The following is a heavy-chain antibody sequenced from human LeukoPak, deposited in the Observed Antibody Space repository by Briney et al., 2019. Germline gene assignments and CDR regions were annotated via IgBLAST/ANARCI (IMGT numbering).Heavy chain of an antibody. J-gene: IGHJ3*02. D-gene: IGHD7-27*01. CDR1: GGSFSGYY. CDR3: ARANLGLDAFDI. Sequence: SETLSLTCAVYGGSFSGYYWSWIRQPPGRGLEWIGEINHSGSTNYNPSLKSRVTISVDTSKNQFSLKLSSVPAADTAVYYCARANLGLDAFDIWGQGTMLTVSS. CDR2: INHSGST. V-gene: IGHV4-34*01.